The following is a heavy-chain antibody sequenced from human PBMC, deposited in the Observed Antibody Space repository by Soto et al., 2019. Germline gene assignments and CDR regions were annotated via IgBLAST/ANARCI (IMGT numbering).Heavy chain of an antibody. V-gene: IGHV3-23*01. D-gene: IGHD3-3*01. CDR2: ISKTGRST. CDR1: RFSFINYG. J-gene: IGHJ3*02. CDR3: TKDAEAYDFAFDK. Sequence: PGGSLRLSCAPSRFSFINYGMNLVPQAPGKGLECVSGISKTGRSTFIADSVRGRFTISRDNLKNIMYQQMNSLRVDDTALYYCTKDAEAYDFAFDKWGQGTMVTVSS.